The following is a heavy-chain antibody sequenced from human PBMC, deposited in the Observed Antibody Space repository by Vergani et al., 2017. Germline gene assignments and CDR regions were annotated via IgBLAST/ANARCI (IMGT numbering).Heavy chain of an antibody. CDR3: ARLTYSSSWYYYYGMDV. V-gene: IGHV3-48*01. J-gene: IGHJ6*02. CDR1: GFDFSSYI. Sequence: QLVESGGGWVQPGGSLRLSCVVSGFDFSSYIMNWVRQAPGKGLEWVSFVSTGTKSQSYAESVKGRFTISRDSAKNSLYLQMDSLRAEDTAVYYCARLTYSSSWYYYYGMDVWGQGTTVTVSS. D-gene: IGHD6-13*01. CDR2: VSTGTKSQ.